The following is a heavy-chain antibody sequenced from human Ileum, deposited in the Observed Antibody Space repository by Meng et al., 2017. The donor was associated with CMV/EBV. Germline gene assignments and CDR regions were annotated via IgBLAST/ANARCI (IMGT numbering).Heavy chain of an antibody. Sequence: GESLKISCAASGFTFNYYMSWIRQAPGKGLEWISYISRDSTAIFYADSVRGRFTISRDNAKNSLFLQMYSLRAEDTAVYYCAREWTGGSFDHWGQGTRVTCAS. V-gene: IGHV3-11*04. J-gene: IGHJ4*02. D-gene: IGHD3/OR15-3a*01. CDR1: GFTFNYY. CDR3: AREWTGGSFDH. CDR2: ISRDSTAI.